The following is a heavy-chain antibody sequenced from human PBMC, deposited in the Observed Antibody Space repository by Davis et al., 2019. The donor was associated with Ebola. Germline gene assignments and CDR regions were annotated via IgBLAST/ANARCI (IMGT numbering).Heavy chain of an antibody. CDR1: GFTFRTYD. CDR3: ARAQFGDVVLDY. CDR2: IGTAGDT. J-gene: IGHJ4*02. Sequence: PGGSLRLSCAASGFTFRTYDMHWVRQPTGKGLEWVSVIGTAGDTYYRGSVKGRFTISRENARNSLYLQMNSLTAGDTAGYYCARAQFGDVVLDYWGQGTLVTVSS. D-gene: IGHD4-17*01. V-gene: IGHV3-13*01.